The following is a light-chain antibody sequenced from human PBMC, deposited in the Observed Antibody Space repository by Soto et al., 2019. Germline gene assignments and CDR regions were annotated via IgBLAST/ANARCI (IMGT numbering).Light chain of an antibody. Sequence: EIVMTQSLATVSVSPGDRDTLSFRASQRVDNDLAWYQQKPGQPPRLLIYDASTRATGIPARFSGSQSGTEFTLTISGLQSEDFAVYYCQQYSIWRTFGQATKVDI. J-gene: IGKJ1*01. CDR2: DAS. CDR3: QQYSIWRT. V-gene: IGKV3D-15*01. CDR1: QRVDND.